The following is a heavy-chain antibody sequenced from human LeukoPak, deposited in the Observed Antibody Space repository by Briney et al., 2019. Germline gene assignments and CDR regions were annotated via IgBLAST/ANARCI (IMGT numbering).Heavy chain of an antibody. V-gene: IGHV3-74*03. Sequence: GGSLRLPCTASGFTFSTYWINWVRQSPGEGLVWVALINGDGSTTTHADSVKGRFTISRDNAKNTAYLQMNSLRDEDTAVYFCARDYAGSPDYWGQGTLVTVSA. CDR2: INGDGSTT. CDR3: ARDYAGSPDY. CDR1: GFTFSTYW. D-gene: IGHD3-10*01. J-gene: IGHJ4*02.